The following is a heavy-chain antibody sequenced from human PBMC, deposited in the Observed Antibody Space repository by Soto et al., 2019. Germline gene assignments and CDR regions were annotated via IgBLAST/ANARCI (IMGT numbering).Heavy chain of an antibody. D-gene: IGHD2-15*01. V-gene: IGHV1-18*01. CDR2: ISAYSGNT. CDR1: GYTFTSYG. J-gene: IGHJ5*02. CDR3: ARDSKSGYCSGGSCYST. Sequence: ASVEVSCKASGYTFTSYGISWVRQAPGQGLEWMGWISAYSGNTNYAQKLQGRVTMTTDTSTSTAYMELRSLRSDDTAVYYCARDSKSGYCSGGSCYSTWGQGTLVTVSS.